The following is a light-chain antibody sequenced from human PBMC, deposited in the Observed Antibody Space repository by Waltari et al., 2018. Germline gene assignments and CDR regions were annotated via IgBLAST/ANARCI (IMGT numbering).Light chain of an antibody. Sequence: VLTQSPGTLSLSPGERVTLSCRASQSLSKKYLAWYQQKPGQAPRLLIYGASSRAAGIPDRFSGSGSSTDFTLTISRLEPEDFAMYYCQQYGSSVMYTFGQGTKLEIK. CDR1: QSLSKKY. CDR2: GAS. V-gene: IGKV3-20*01. CDR3: QQYGSSVMYT. J-gene: IGKJ2*01.